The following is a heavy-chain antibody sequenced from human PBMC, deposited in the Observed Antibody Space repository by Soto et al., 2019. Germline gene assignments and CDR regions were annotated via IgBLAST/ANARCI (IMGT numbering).Heavy chain of an antibody. J-gene: IGHJ4*02. CDR3: ARDESDNWNLGPYYFDY. V-gene: IGHV3-7*03. CDR2: IKQDGSEK. CDR1: GFTFSSYW. D-gene: IGHD1-7*01. Sequence: GGSLRLSCAASGFTFSSYWMSWVRQAPGKGLEWVANIKQDGSEKYYVDSVKGRFTISRDNAKNSLYLQMNSLRAEDTAVYYCARDESDNWNLGPYYFDYWGQGTLVTVS.